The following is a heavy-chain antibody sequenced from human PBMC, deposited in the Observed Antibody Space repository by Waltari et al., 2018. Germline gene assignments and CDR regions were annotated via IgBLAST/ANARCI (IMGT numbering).Heavy chain of an antibody. CDR2: INDRGFT. Sequence: QVQFQQWGAVLLRPSETLSLTCVFNPGSFSGPFWSWLRRTPGKGLEWIGEINDRGFTNYNPSLGSRVTLSVDKSKIHFSLNLTSVTAADTSVYYCARSRLWRGLDAFDLWGQGTVVTVSS. J-gene: IGHJ3*01. CDR3: ARSRLWRGLDAFDL. CDR1: PGSFSGPF. D-gene: IGHD3-10*01. V-gene: IGHV4-34*01.